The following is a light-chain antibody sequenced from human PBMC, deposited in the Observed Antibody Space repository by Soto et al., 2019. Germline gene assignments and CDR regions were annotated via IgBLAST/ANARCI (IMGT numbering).Light chain of an antibody. Sequence: EIVMTQSPATLSVSPGERATLSCRASQSISSNLAWYQQKPGQAPRLLIFGASTRATGTPARFSGSGSGTEFTLTISSLQSEDFAEYHCQQYNNWPQTFGQGTKVDIK. CDR1: QSISSN. CDR2: GAS. J-gene: IGKJ1*01. CDR3: QQYNNWPQT. V-gene: IGKV3-15*01.